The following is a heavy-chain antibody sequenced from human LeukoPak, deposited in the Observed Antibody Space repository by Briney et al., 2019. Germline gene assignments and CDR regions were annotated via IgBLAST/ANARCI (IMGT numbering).Heavy chain of an antibody. D-gene: IGHD2-2*01. Sequence: GASLRLSCAASGFTFSNCAMSWVRQAPGEGLEWVSAITGSGFDTYHADSVKGRFTISRDNSKTALSLQMNSLRAEGTAVYYCVKGSDAARPYYFDYWGQGTLVTVSS. V-gene: IGHV3-23*01. J-gene: IGHJ4*02. CDR1: GFTFSNCA. CDR2: ITGSGFDT. CDR3: VKGSDAARPYYFDY.